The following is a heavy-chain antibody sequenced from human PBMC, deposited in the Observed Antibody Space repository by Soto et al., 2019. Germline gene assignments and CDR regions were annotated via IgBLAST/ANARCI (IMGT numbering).Heavy chain of an antibody. CDR3: ARAYYDRSGYAVDP. V-gene: IGHV4-4*09. CDR1: GGSISNDY. J-gene: IGHJ5*02. D-gene: IGHD3-22*01. CDR2: IYKGGSI. Sequence: PSETLSLTCAVSGGSISNDYWTWIRQPPGKGLEWIGYIYKGGSINYNPSLKSRVTISVDTSNNQFSLKLSSVTAADTAVYYCARAYYDRSGYAVDPWGQGTLVTRLL.